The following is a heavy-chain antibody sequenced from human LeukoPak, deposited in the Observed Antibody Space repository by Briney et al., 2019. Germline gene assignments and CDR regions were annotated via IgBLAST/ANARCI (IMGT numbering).Heavy chain of an antibody. J-gene: IGHJ3*02. CDR3: AKDIEGGRRVNAFDI. D-gene: IGHD1-26*01. Sequence: PGGSLRLSCAASGSTFSSHAMSWVRQAPGKGLEWVSTISGDGGITYYADSVKGRFTISRDNSKNTLYLQMNSLRAEDTAVYYCAKDIEGGRRVNAFDIWGQGTMVTVSS. CDR1: GSTFSSHA. CDR2: ISGDGGIT. V-gene: IGHV3-23*01.